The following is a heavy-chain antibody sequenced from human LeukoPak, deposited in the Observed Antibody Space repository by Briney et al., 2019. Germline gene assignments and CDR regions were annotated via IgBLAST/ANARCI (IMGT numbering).Heavy chain of an antibody. Sequence: GGSLRLSCAASGFIFSNYWMSWVRQAPGKGLEWVANIKQDGSEKYYVDSVKGRFTISRDNAKNSLYLQMNSLRVEDTAVYYCARGWWELLRDYWGQGTLVTVSS. D-gene: IGHD1-26*01. CDR3: ARGWWELLRDY. J-gene: IGHJ4*02. CDR1: GFIFSNYW. CDR2: IKQDGSEK. V-gene: IGHV3-7*01.